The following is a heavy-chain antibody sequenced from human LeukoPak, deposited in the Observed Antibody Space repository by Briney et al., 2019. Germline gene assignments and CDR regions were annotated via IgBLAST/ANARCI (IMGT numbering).Heavy chain of an antibody. CDR2: FCFGGRT. CDR3: ARRPTSAWGIDS. D-gene: IGHD6-19*01. Sequence: SETLSLTCTVSGDSISKNNYCWGWIRQPPGKGLDWIGTFCFGGRTYYNPSLKSRVTISLDTFKNQFSLKLKSLTASDTAVYYCARRPTSAWGIDSWGQGTLVTVSS. J-gene: IGHJ5*01. V-gene: IGHV4-39*01. CDR1: GDSISKNNYC.